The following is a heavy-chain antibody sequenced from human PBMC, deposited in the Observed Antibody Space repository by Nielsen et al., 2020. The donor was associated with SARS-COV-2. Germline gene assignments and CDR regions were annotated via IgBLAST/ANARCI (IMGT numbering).Heavy chain of an antibody. V-gene: IGHV3-74*01. CDR3: VGDTGGRWGEL. J-gene: IGHJ4*02. CDR2: INNDGSST. CDR1: GFTFSSHW. D-gene: IGHD2-15*01. Sequence: GESLKISCVASGFTFSSHWMHWVRQVPGKGLLWLSRINNDGSSTSYADSVKGRFTISRGNAKNTLWLEMNSLRVDDTAVYYCVGDTGGRWGELWGQGTLVTVSS.